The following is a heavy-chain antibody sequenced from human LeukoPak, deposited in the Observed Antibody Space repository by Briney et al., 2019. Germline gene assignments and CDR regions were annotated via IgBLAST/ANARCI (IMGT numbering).Heavy chain of an antibody. J-gene: IGHJ4*02. CDR2: ISGSRGST. D-gene: IGHD1-26*01. CDR1: GFIFSTYG. Sequence: GGSLRLSCAASGFIFSTYGMHWVRQAPGKGLEWVSAISGSRGSTYYAASVKGRFTISRDNSKNTLYLQMNILRAEDTAIYYCAKGRRWELPLDYWGQGTLVTVSS. CDR3: AKGRRWELPLDY. V-gene: IGHV3-23*01.